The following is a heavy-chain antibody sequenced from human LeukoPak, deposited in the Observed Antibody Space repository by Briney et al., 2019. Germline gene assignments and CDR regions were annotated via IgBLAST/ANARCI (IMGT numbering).Heavy chain of an antibody. V-gene: IGHV3-21*01. CDR3: ASDSSSGNYYGMDV. CDR2: ISSSSYI. CDR1: GFIFSSYS. Sequence: GGSLRLSCAASGFIFSSYSMNWVRQVPGKGLQWVSSISSSSYIYYADSVKGRFTISRDNAKNSLFLQMNSLRSEDTAVYYCASDSSSGNYYGMDVWGQGTTVTVSS. J-gene: IGHJ6*02. D-gene: IGHD6-13*01.